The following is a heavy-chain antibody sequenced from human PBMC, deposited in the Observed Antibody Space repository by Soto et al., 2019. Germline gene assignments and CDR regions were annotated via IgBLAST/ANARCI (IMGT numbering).Heavy chain of an antibody. CDR1: GYTFTSYA. CDR2: INAGNGNT. D-gene: IGHD2-15*01. CDR3: AVEINYCSGGSCYSDSPLYY. V-gene: IGHV1-3*01. J-gene: IGHJ4*02. Sequence: GASVKVSCKASGYTFTSYAMHWVRQAPGQRLEWMGWINAGNGNTKYSQKFQGRVTITRDTSASTAYMELSSLRSEDTAVYYCAVEINYCSGGSCYSDSPLYYWGQGTLVTVSS.